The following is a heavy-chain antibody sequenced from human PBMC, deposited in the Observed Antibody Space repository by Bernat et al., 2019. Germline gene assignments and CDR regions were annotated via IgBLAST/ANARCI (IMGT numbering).Heavy chain of an antibody. CDR1: GFSLTTRGVG. CDR2: IYWDNDK. J-gene: IGHJ3*01. CDR3: AQRSSSTWSLSDAFDV. Sequence: QVTLKESGPTLVKPTQTLTLTCSFSGFSLTTRGVGVGWIRQPPGKALEWLALIYWDNDKRYSPSLESRLTITKDTSKNQVVLTMTNMDPVDTATYYCAQRSSSTWSLSDAFDVWGQGTMVTVSS. V-gene: IGHV2-5*02. D-gene: IGHD6-13*01.